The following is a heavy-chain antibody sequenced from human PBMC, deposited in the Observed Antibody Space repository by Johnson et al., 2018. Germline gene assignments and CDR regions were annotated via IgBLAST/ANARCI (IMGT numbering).Heavy chain of an antibody. CDR3: AREGVELERDYYDSMDV. CDR1: GFTFSSYG. Sequence: QVQLVQSGGGVVKPGRSLRLSCSASGFTFSSYGMHWVRQAPGKGLEWVAVIWYDGSNKYYADSVKGRFTISRDNSNNTLYRQMNSRRAEDTAVYYGAREGVELERDYYDSMDVWGQGTTVTVSS. CDR2: IWYDGSNK. J-gene: IGHJ6*02. V-gene: IGHV3-33*01. D-gene: IGHD1-1*01.